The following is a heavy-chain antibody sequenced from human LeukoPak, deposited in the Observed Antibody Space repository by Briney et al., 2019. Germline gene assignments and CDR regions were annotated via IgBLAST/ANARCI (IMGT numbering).Heavy chain of an antibody. Sequence: SETLSLTCTVSGASIGSGGYYWSWIRQHPGKGLEWMGCIYDSGRTYYNPSLKSRVTMSLVTSSNQLPLKLSSVTAADTAVYYCARGYGDSGFWGQGTQVTVSS. CDR1: GASIGSGGYY. D-gene: IGHD4-17*01. CDR3: ARGYGDSGF. V-gene: IGHV4-31*03. CDR2: IYDSGRT. J-gene: IGHJ4*02.